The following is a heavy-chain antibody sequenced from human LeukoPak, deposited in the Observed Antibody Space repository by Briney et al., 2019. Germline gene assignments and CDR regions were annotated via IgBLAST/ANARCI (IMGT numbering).Heavy chain of an antibody. CDR2: ITSSGSTI. D-gene: IGHD3-10*01. CDR1: GFTFSSYS. V-gene: IGHV3-48*02. CDR3: ARARGSMVRNDY. Sequence: PGGSLRLSCAAPGFTFSSYSLNWVRQAPRKGLELVSYITSSGSTIYYADSVKGRFTMSRDNAKNSLYLQVTRLRDEDTAVYCCARARGSMVRNDYWGQGTLVTVSS. J-gene: IGHJ4*02.